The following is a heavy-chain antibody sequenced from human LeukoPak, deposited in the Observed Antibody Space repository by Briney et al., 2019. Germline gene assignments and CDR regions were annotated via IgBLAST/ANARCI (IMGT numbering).Heavy chain of an antibody. D-gene: IGHD4-17*01. Sequence: PSETLSLTCAVSGASLSSTNWWNWVRQPPGKGLEWPGEIYHSGSTNYNPSLKSRVTMSVDKSKNQFSLKLSSVTAADTAVYFCARENTVTTTFEYWGQGILVTVSS. CDR2: IYHSGST. CDR3: ARENTVTTTFEY. V-gene: IGHV4-4*02. J-gene: IGHJ4*02. CDR1: GASLSSTNW.